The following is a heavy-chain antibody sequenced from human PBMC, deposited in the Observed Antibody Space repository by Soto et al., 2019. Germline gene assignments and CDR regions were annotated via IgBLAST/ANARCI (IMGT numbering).Heavy chain of an antibody. CDR2: ISYDGSNK. J-gene: IGHJ6*02. CDR1: GFTFSSYG. Sequence: GSLRLSCAASGFTFSSYGMHWVRQAPGKGLEWVAVISYDGSNKYYADSVKGRFTISRDNSRNTLYLQMNSLRAEDTAVYYCAKDWRELLIYYYYGMDVWGQGTTVTVSS. V-gene: IGHV3-30*18. D-gene: IGHD1-26*01. CDR3: AKDWRELLIYYYYGMDV.